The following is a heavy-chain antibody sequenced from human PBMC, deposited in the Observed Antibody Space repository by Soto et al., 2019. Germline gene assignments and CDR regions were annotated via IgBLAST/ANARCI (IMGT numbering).Heavy chain of an antibody. J-gene: IGHJ4*02. D-gene: IGHD3-10*01. CDR1: GFTFSSNA. CDR3: AKQRAGFGSGSDTYYFDY. Sequence: GGSLRLSCIGSGFTFSSNAMSWVRQAPGKGLEWVSAISGSGGTTYYADSVKGRFAVSRDNSNNTLYLQMNSLRAEDTAVYYCAKQRAGFGSGSDTYYFDYWGQGTLVTVSS. V-gene: IGHV3-23*01. CDR2: ISGSGGTT.